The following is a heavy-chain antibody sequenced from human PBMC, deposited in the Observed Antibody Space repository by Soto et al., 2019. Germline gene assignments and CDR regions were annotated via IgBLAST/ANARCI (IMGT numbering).Heavy chain of an antibody. Sequence: QVQLVQSGAEVKKPGSSVKVSCKASGGTFSSYTISWVRQAPGQGLEWMGRIIPILGIANYAQKFQGRVTITADKTTSTAYMELSSLRSEDTAVYYCARFRGSYGMDVWGQGTTVTVSS. CDR2: IIPILGIA. D-gene: IGHD3-10*01. V-gene: IGHV1-69*02. CDR3: ARFRGSYGMDV. CDR1: GGTFSSYT. J-gene: IGHJ6*02.